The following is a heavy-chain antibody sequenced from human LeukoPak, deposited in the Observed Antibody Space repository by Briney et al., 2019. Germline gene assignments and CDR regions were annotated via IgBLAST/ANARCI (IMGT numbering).Heavy chain of an antibody. CDR1: GGSFGGYY. J-gene: IGHJ6*02. CDR2: INHSGST. D-gene: IGHD5/OR15-5a*01. V-gene: IGHV4-34*01. Sequence: SETLSLTCAVYGGSFGGYYWSWIRQPPGKGLEWIGEINHSGSTNYNPSLKSRVTISVDTSKNQFSLKLSSVTAADTAVNYCARARPLRLYYHYGMDVWGQGTTVTVSS. CDR3: ARARPLRLYYHYGMDV.